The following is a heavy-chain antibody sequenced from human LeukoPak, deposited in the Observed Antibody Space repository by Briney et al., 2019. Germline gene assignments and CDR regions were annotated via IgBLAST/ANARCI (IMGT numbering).Heavy chain of an antibody. D-gene: IGHD3-3*01. CDR3: ARWGRIAIFGVVIPHAVDI. J-gene: IGHJ3*02. V-gene: IGHV4-39*07. CDR1: GGSISSSNYY. Sequence: SETLSLTCTVCGGSISSSNYYWSWIRQPPGKGLEWIGSVYYSGSTYYNPSLKSQVTISLDTSKNQFSLKLSSVTAADTAVYYCARWGRIAIFGVVIPHAVDIWGQGTMVTVSS. CDR2: VYYSGST.